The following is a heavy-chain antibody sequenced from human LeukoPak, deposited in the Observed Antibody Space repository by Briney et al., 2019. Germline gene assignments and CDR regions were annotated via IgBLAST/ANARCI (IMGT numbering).Heavy chain of an antibody. CDR3: ATDCSEDREVIAYYFDN. V-gene: IGHV3-30*02. D-gene: IGHD3-10*01. CDR2: IRFNGDST. CDR1: GFSFSIYG. Sequence: GGSLRLSCAASGFSFSIYGMHWVRQAPGKGLEWVAFIRFNGDSTYYSDSVKGRFTISRDNSQNTLYLQMNSLRAEDTAVYYCATDCSEDREVIAYYFDNWGQGTLVTVSS. J-gene: IGHJ4*02.